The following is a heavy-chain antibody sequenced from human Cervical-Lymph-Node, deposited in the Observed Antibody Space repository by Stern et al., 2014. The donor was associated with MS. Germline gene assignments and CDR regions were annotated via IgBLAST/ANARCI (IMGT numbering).Heavy chain of an antibody. V-gene: IGHV2-5*02. CDR2: IYWDDDK. Sequence: QVTLKESGPTLVKPTQTLTLTCTFSGFSLSTSGVGVGWIRHPPGKPLEWLALIYWDDDKRYSPSLKSRLTITKDTSKNQVVLTMTNMDPVDTATYYCALTGTPNDAFDIWGQGTMVTVSS. CDR1: GFSLSTSGVG. J-gene: IGHJ3*02. D-gene: IGHD1-7*01. CDR3: ALTGTPNDAFDI.